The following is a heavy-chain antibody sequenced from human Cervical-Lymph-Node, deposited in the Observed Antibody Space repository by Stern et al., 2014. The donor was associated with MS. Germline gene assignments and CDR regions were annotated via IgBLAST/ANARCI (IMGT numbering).Heavy chain of an antibody. CDR2: ILPVFGTP. V-gene: IGHV1-69*01. CDR1: GGTFSKFP. D-gene: IGHD6-13*01. Sequence: VQLVEAGAEVTKPGSSVKVSCKASGGTFSKFPSSWVRQAPGQGIEWMGGILPVFGTPTFSHEFRGRVTITADVSTSTVYMELSSLRSDDTAVYYCSLSSETSDRWYSLGYDLWGQGTLVTVSS. J-gene: IGHJ5*02. CDR3: SLSSETSDRWYSLGYDL.